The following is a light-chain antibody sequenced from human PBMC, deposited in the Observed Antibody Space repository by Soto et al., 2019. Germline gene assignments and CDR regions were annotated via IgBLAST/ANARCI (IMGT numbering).Light chain of an antibody. J-gene: IGLJ1*01. V-gene: IGLV2-8*01. CDR3: KSYAGSNTYV. CDR2: EVV. Sequence: QSALTQPPSASGSPGQSVTISCTGTKSDIGVYDFVSWYQHHPGKAPRLIIYEVVQRPSGVPDRFSGSKSGNTASLTVSGLQAADAADYFCKSYAGSNTYVFG. CDR1: KSDIGVYDF.